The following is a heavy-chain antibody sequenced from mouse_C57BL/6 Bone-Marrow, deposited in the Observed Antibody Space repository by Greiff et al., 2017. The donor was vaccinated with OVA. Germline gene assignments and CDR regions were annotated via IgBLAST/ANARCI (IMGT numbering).Heavy chain of an antibody. CDR2: IHPNSGST. CDR3: AREVGFDY. CDR1: GYTFTSYW. J-gene: IGHJ2*01. Sequence: QLQPPGPELVKPGASVKLSCKASGYTFTSYWMNWVKQRPGQGLEWIGMIHPNSGSTNYNEKFKSKATLTVDKSSSTAYMQLSSLTSEDSAVYYCAREVGFDYWGQGTTLTVSS. V-gene: IGHV1-64*01. D-gene: IGHD1-1*02.